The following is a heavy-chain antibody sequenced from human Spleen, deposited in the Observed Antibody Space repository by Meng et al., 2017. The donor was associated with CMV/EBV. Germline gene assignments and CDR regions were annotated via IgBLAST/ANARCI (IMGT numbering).Heavy chain of an antibody. V-gene: IGHV1-69*05. Sequence: SVKVSCKASGGTFSSYAISWVRQAPGQGLEWMGGIIPIFGTANYAQKFQGRVTITTDESTSTAYMELSSLRSEDTAVYFCARGGYCSSTGCYGPFRAFDIWGQGTMVTVSS. D-gene: IGHD2-2*03. CDR3: ARGGYCSSTGCYGPFRAFDI. CDR2: IIPIFGTA. CDR1: GGTFSSYA. J-gene: IGHJ3*02.